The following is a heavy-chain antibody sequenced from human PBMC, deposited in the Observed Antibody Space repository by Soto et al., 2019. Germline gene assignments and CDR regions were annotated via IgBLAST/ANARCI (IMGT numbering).Heavy chain of an antibody. Sequence: EVQLVESGGGLVQPGGSLRLSCAASGFTFSSYSMNWVRQAPGKGLEWVSYISSSSSTIYYPDSVKGRFTIARDNAKNSLYLQMNSLRDEDTAVYYCARDPWSSGWYSSDYYYGMDVWCQGTTVTVSS. D-gene: IGHD6-19*01. CDR3: ARDPWSSGWYSSDYYYGMDV. CDR2: ISSSSSTI. J-gene: IGHJ6*02. CDR1: GFTFSSYS. V-gene: IGHV3-48*02.